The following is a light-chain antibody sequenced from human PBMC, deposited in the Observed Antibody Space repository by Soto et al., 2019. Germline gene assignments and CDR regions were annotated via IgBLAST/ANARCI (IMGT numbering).Light chain of an antibody. J-gene: IGKJ5*01. CDR2: GIS. V-gene: IGKV3-20*01. Sequence: VLLKSPVSLPVTLGQPASISCRSTQSVNSNYLAWYQQKPGQAPRLLIYGISKRATDIPDRFSGSGSGTEFTLTISSLQPEDFATYYCQQHGQWPITFGQGTRLEIK. CDR1: QSVNSNY. CDR3: QQHGQWPIT.